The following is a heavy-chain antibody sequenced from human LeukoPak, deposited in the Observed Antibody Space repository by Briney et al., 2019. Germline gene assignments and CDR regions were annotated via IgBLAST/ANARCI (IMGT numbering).Heavy chain of an antibody. Sequence: GGSLRLSCAASGFTFSSYAMSWVRQAPGKGLEWVSAISGSGGSTYYADSVKGRFTISRDNSKNTLYLQMNSLRAEDTAVYYCAKGPERRYCSGGSCYSTDWGQGTLVTVPS. V-gene: IGHV3-23*01. D-gene: IGHD2-15*01. J-gene: IGHJ4*02. CDR3: AKGPERRYCSGGSCYSTD. CDR2: ISGSGGST. CDR1: GFTFSSYA.